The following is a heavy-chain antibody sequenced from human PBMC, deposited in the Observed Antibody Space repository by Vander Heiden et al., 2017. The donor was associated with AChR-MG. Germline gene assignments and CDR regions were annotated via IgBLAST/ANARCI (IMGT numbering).Heavy chain of an antibody. CDR2: ISSSSSSI. Sequence: EVQLVESGGGLVKPGGSLRLSCAASGFTFSSYSMNWVRQAPGKGLEWVSSISSSSSSIYYADSVKGRFTTSRDNAKNSLYLQMNSLRAEDTAVYYCCITMVQGAWGQGTLVTVSS. D-gene: IGHD3-10*01. CDR1: GFTFSSYS. V-gene: IGHV3-21*01. J-gene: IGHJ5*02. CDR3: CITMVQGA.